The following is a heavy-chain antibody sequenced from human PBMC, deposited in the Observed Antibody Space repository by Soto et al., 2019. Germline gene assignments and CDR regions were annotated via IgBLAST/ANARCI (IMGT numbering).Heavy chain of an antibody. J-gene: IGHJ6*02. CDR3: ARDSYSSGWYPPFYYYGMDV. CDR2: IKQDGSEK. V-gene: IGHV3-7*01. D-gene: IGHD6-19*01. Sequence: PGGSLRLSCAASGFTFSSYWMSWVRQAPGKGLEWVANIKQDGSEKYYVDSVKGRFTISRDNAKNSLYLQMNSLRAGDTAVYYCARDSYSSGWYPPFYYYGMDVWGQGTTVTVSS. CDR1: GFTFSSYW.